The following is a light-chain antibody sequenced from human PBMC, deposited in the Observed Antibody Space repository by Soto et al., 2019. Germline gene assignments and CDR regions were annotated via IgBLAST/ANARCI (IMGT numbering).Light chain of an antibody. CDR3: SSYTSSSTHNYV. CDR2: DVS. J-gene: IGLJ1*01. V-gene: IGLV2-14*01. Sequence: QSVLTQPASVSGSPGQSITISCTGTSSDGGGYNYVSWYQQHPGKAPKLMIYDVSNRPSGVSNRFSGSKSGNTASLTISGLQAEDEADYYCSSYTSSSTHNYVFGTGTKLTVL. CDR1: SSDGGGYNY.